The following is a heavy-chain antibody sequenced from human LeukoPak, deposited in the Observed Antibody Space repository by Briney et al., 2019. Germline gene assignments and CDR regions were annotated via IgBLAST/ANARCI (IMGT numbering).Heavy chain of an antibody. CDR3: ASVSRDGYNFFDY. V-gene: IGHV4-4*07. D-gene: IGHD5-24*01. CDR2: IYTSGST. Sequence: SETLSLTCTVSGASISPYYWSWIRQPAGKGLEWIGRIYTSGSTNYNPSLKSRVTMSVDTSKNQFSLKLSSVTAADTAVYYCASVSRDGYNFFDYWGQGTLVTVSS. J-gene: IGHJ4*02. CDR1: GASISPYY.